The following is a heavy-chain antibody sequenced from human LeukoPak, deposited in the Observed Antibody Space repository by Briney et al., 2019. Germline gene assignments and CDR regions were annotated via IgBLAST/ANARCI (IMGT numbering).Heavy chain of an antibody. D-gene: IGHD2-15*01. Sequence: ASVKVSCKASGYTFIGYYIHWVRQAPGHGLEWMGGIDPDSGGTTYAQKFQGRVAMTRNTSISTAYMELSSLRSEDTAVYYCAKGCSGGSCYGLDYWGQGTLVTVSS. V-gene: IGHV1-2*02. J-gene: IGHJ4*02. CDR2: IDPDSGGT. CDR1: GYTFIGYY. CDR3: AKGCSGGSCYGLDY.